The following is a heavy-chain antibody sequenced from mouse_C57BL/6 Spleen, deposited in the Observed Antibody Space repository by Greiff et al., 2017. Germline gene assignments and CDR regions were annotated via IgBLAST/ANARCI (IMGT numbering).Heavy chain of an antibody. CDR1: GYSITSDY. Sequence: EVKVVESGPGLAKPSQTLSLTCSVTGYSITSDYWNWIRKFPGNKLEYMGYISYSGRTYYNPSLKSRISITRDTSKNQYYLQLNSVTTEDTATYYCARYHYYGSSGNYFDYWGQGTTLTVSS. CDR3: ARYHYYGSSGNYFDY. V-gene: IGHV3-8*01. CDR2: ISYSGRT. J-gene: IGHJ2*01. D-gene: IGHD1-1*01.